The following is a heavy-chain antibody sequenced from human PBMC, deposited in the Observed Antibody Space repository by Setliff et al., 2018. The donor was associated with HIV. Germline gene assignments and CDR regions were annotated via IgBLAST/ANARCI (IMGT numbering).Heavy chain of an antibody. D-gene: IGHD5-12*01. V-gene: IGHV4-31*03. CDR2: IYYSGST. Sequence: PSETLSLTCTVSGGSIRSGGYYWNWIRQHPGKGLEWIGYIYYSGSTYSNPSLKSRVTISVDTSKNQFSLKLSSVTAADTAVYYCATRDGYRGGFDYWGQGTLVTVSS. CDR3: ATRDGYRGGFDY. CDR1: GGSIRSGGYY. J-gene: IGHJ4*02.